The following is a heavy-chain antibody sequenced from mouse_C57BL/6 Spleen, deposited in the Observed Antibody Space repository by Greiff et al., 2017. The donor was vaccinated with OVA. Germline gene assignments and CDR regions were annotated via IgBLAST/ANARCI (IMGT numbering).Heavy chain of an antibody. CDR3: ARLDYESWFAY. J-gene: IGHJ3*01. V-gene: IGHV1-52*01. CDR2: IDPSDSET. CDR1: GYTFTSYW. Sequence: QVQLQQPGAELVRPGSSVKLSCKASGYTFTSYWMHWVKQRPIQGLEWIGNIDPSDSETHYNQKFKDKATLTVDKSSSTAYMQLSSLTSEDSAVYYCARLDYESWFAYWGQGTLVTVSA. D-gene: IGHD2-4*01.